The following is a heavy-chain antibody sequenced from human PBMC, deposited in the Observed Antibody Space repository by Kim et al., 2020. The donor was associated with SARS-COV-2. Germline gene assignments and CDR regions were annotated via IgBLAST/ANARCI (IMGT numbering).Heavy chain of an antibody. CDR2: INYTGTA. J-gene: IGHJ6*03. D-gene: IGHD1-1*01. CDR1: GDSMDGYY. V-gene: IGHV4-59*12. CDR3: AIVSPPGTFRCRFYYCID. Sequence: SETLSLTCSVYGDSMDGYYWSWIRQHPVKGMEWIGYINYTGTADYNPSLGGRVAISVDTSKKQFSLKLTSVTAADTAVYYCAIVSPPGTFRCRFYYCID.